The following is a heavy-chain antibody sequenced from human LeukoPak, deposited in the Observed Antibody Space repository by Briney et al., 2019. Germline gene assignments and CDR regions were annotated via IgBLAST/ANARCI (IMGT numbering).Heavy chain of an antibody. CDR3: ARESAFDI. CDR2: INSDGSTT. V-gene: IGHV3-74*01. J-gene: IGHJ3*02. Sequence: GLVWVSRINSDGSTTSYADSVKGRFTISKDKAKNTLYLQMNSLRAEDTAVYYCARESAFDIWGQGTMVTVSS.